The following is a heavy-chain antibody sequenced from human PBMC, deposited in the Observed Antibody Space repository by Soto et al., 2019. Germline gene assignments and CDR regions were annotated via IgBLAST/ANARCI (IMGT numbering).Heavy chain of an antibody. D-gene: IGHD3-16*02. CDR3: LFQAEDGIRDTVPVSAFRLNRSSDL. CDR2: IWYDGSDK. Sequence: KATGKGLEWVAVIWYDGSDKYYADSVKGRFTISRDNSRNTLYLQMNSLRAEDTALYYFLFQAEDGIRDTVPVSAFRLNRSSDL. V-gene: IGHV3-33*01. J-gene: IGHJ2*01.